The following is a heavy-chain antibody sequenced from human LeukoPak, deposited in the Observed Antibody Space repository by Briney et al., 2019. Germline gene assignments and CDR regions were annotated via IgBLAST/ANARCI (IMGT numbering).Heavy chain of an antibody. CDR1: RFTFSSYW. D-gene: IGHD3-9*01. CDR2: INTDGSST. J-gene: IGHJ4*02. CDR3: ARGLRYFDWLSEIPFNY. Sequence: PGGSLRLSCAASRFTFSSYWMHWVRQAPGKGLVWVSRINTDGSSTSYADSVKGRFTISRDNAKNTLYLQMNSLRAEDTAVYYCARGLRYFDWLSEIPFNYWGQGTLVTVSS. V-gene: IGHV3-74*01.